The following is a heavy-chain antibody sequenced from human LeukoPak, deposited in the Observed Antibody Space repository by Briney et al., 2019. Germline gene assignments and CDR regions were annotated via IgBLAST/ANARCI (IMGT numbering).Heavy chain of an antibody. CDR3: ASVPTYGGEDY. CDR2: IYYNGST. V-gene: IGHV4-59*02. J-gene: IGHJ4*02. CDR1: GGSVSSYY. Sequence: PSETLSLTCTVSGGSVSSYYWSWIRQPPGKGLEWIGYIYYNGSTNYNPSLKSRVTISVDTSKNQCALKLSSVTAADTAVYYCASVPTYGGEDYWGQGTLVTVSS. D-gene: IGHD4/OR15-4a*01.